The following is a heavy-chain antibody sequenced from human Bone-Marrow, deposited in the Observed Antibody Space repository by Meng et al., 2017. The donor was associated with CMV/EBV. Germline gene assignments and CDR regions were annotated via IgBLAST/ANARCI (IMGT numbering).Heavy chain of an antibody. V-gene: IGHV3-7*01. J-gene: IGHJ5*02. CDR1: GFTFSSYW. Sequence: GGSLRLSCAASGFTFSSYWMSWVRQAPGKGLEWVANIKQDGSEKYYVDSVKGRFTISRDNAKNSLYLQMNSLRAEDTAVYYCARVLGGSYYAENWFAPWGQGNRVTGAS. CDR3: ARVLGGSYYAENWFAP. CDR2: IKQDGSEK. D-gene: IGHD1-26*01.